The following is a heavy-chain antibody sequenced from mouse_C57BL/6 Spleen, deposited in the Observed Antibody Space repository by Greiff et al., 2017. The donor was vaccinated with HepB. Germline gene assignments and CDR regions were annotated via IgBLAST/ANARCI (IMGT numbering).Heavy chain of an antibody. J-gene: IGHJ2*01. CDR3: ARRRDDYDENYFDY. CDR1: GYTFTSYW. Sequence: QVQLQQPGAELVKPGASVKLSCKASGYTFTSYWMHWVKQSPGQGLEWIGMIHPNSGSTNYNEKFKSKATLTVDKSSSTAYMQLSSLTSEDSAVYYCARRRDDYDENYFDYWGQGTTLTVSS. D-gene: IGHD2-4*01. CDR2: IHPNSGST. V-gene: IGHV1-64*01.